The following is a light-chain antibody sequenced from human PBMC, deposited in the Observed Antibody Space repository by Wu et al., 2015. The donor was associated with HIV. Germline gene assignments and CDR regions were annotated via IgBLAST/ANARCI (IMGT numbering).Light chain of an antibody. J-gene: IGKJ1*01. V-gene: IGKV1-5*03. CDR2: WAS. CDR1: ESLSDR. CDR3: QQYTSYSAWT. Sequence: DIQMTQSPSTLSASVGERVTTTCRASESLSDRLAWYQQKPGKAPQLLIYWASTLETGAPSRFIGSGSETEFNFTITSLQPDDFATYYCQQYTSYSAWTFGLGTKVEIK.